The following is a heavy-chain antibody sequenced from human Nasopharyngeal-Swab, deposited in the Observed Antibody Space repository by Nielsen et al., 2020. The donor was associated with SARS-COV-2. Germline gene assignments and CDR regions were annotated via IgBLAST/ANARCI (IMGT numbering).Heavy chain of an antibody. V-gene: IGHV3-53*04. J-gene: IGHJ6*02. CDR1: GFTVSSNY. CDR2: IYSGGST. CDR3: ARQGPHYYYYGMDV. Sequence: GGSLRLSCAASGFTVSSNYMSWVRQAPGKGLEWVSVIYSGGSTYYADSVKGRFTISRHNSKNTLYLQMNSLRAEDTAMYYCARQGPHYYYYGMDVWGQGTTVTVSS.